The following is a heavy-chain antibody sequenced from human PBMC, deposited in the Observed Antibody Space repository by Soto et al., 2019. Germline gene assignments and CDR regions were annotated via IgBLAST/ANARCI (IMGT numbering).Heavy chain of an antibody. V-gene: IGHV3-64*02. D-gene: IGHD2-15*01. Sequence: EVQLVESGEGLVQPGGSLRLSCAASGFTFSSYNIHWIRQAPGKGLEFVSAISRSGDRTYYADSVKGRFTITRDNSKNTVWLQMACLRAEDMAVYYCARARCSSGQCYYFDYWGRGALVSVSS. CDR2: ISRSGDRT. CDR1: GFTFSSYN. CDR3: ARARCSSGQCYYFDY. J-gene: IGHJ4*02.